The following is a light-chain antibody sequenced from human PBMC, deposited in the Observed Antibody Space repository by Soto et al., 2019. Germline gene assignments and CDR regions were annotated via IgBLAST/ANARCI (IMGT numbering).Light chain of an antibody. CDR2: DVS. CDR3: CSYAGRDSLYV. J-gene: IGLJ1*01. Sequence: QSALPQPRSVSGSPGQSVTISFTGTSTDVGGYNYVSWYQQHPGKVPKLMIYDVSKRPSGVPDRCSGSKSGNTASLTISGLQAEDEADYYCCSYAGRDSLYVLGSGTKVTVL. CDR1: STDVGGYNY. V-gene: IGLV2-11*01.